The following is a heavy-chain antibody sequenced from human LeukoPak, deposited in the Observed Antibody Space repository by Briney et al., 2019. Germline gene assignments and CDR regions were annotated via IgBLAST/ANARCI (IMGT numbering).Heavy chain of an antibody. D-gene: IGHD3-10*01. CDR1: GGTFSSYA. CDR2: IIPILGIA. V-gene: IGHV1-69*04. J-gene: IGHJ4*02. Sequence: SVKVSCKASGGTFSSYAISWVRQAPGQGLEWMGRIIPILGIANYAQKFQGRVTITADKSTSTAYMELSSLRSEDTAVYYCARDRYYGSGTFDYWGQGTLVTVSS. CDR3: ARDRYYGSGTFDY.